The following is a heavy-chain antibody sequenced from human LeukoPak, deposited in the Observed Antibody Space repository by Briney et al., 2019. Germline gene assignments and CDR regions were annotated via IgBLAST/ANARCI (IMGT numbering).Heavy chain of an antibody. Sequence: SETLSLTCTVSGGSISSGGYYWSWIRQHPGKGLEWIGEINHSGTTNYRPSLESRLTISVDTSKNQFSLKLSSVTAADTAVYYCARGEGCNSSSCFHDSWGQGTLVTVSS. D-gene: IGHD2-2*01. J-gene: IGHJ4*02. V-gene: IGHV4-39*07. CDR1: GGSISSGGYY. CDR3: ARGEGCNSSSCFHDS. CDR2: INHSGTT.